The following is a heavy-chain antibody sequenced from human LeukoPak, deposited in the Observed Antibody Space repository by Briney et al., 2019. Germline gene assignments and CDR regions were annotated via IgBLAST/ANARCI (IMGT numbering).Heavy chain of an antibody. CDR2: ISAYNGNT. J-gene: IGHJ6*03. V-gene: IGHV1-18*01. CDR1: GYTFTSYG. D-gene: IGHD3-3*01. Sequence: GASVKVSCKASGYTFTSYGISWVRQAPGQGLEWMGWISAYNGNTNYAQKLQGRVTMTTDTSTSTAYMELRSLRSDDTAVYYCARPVDYDFWSGYYRRDYYYYMDVWGKGTTVTVSS. CDR3: ARPVDYDFWSGYYRRDYYYYMDV.